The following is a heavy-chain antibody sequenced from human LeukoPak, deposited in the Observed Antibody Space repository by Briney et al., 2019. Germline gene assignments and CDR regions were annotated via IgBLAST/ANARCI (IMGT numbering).Heavy chain of an antibody. V-gene: IGHV4-4*02. CDR2: IDHSGST. J-gene: IGHJ3*02. Sequence: NSSETLSLTCAVSGGSIINSNWWSWVRQPPGKGLEWIGEIDHSGSTSYNPSLKSRVTISVDTSKNQFSLKLSSVTAADTAVYYCARDGGYYDTPDAFDIWGQGTMVTVSS. CDR1: GGSIINSNW. D-gene: IGHD3-22*01. CDR3: ARDGGYYDTPDAFDI.